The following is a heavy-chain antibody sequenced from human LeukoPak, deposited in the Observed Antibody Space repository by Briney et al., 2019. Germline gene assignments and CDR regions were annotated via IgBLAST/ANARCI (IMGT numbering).Heavy chain of an antibody. V-gene: IGHV3-11*04. Sequence: GGSLRLSCAASGFTFSDYYMSWIRQAPGKGLEWVSYISSSSSTIYYADSVKGRFTISRDNAKNSLYLQMNSLRAEDTAVYYCASVTAYYYDSGGYLFDIWGQGTMVTVSS. CDR2: ISSSSSTI. CDR1: GFTFSDYY. CDR3: ASVTAYYYDSGGYLFDI. D-gene: IGHD3-22*01. J-gene: IGHJ3*02.